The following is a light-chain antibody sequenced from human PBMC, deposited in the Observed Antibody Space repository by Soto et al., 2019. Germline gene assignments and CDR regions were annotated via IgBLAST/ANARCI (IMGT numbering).Light chain of an antibody. CDR1: QTISSNY. CDR3: QKYGRSPPEFT. J-gene: IGKJ3*01. V-gene: IGKV3-20*01. CDR2: GAS. Sequence: EIVLTQSPGTLSLSAGERATLSCRASQTISSNYLAWYQQKPGQAPRLLIFGASYRATGIPDRFSGSGSGTDFTLTISRLEPEDFAVYYCQKYGRSPPEFTFGPGTKVDI.